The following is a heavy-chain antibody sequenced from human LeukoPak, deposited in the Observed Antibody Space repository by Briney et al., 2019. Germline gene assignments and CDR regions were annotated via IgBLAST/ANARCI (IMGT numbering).Heavy chain of an antibody. V-gene: IGHV1-46*01. J-gene: IGHJ4*02. D-gene: IGHD3-9*01. CDR2: INPSGGST. CDR3: AKDKGSYDILTG. CDR1: GYTFTSYY. Sequence: ASVKVSCKASGYTFTSYYMHWVRQAPGQGLEWMGIINPSGGSTSYAQKFQGRVTMTRDTSTSTVYMELSSLRAEDTAVYYCAKDKGSYDILTGWGQGTLVTVSS.